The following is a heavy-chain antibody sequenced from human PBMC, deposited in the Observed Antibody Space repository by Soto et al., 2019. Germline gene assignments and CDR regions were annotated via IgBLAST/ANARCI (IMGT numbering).Heavy chain of an antibody. J-gene: IGHJ4*02. Sequence: GSLRLSCAASGITFSDFAMAWLRQTTGKGLEWVSTISGRGDEIYYADSVKGRFTISRDNSRSTLYLQMNSLRAEDTAVYFCAKEYYYDSSFDYWGQGVLVTVS. V-gene: IGHV3-23*01. CDR3: AKEYYYDSSFDY. CDR1: GITFSDFA. D-gene: IGHD3-22*01. CDR2: ISGRGDEI.